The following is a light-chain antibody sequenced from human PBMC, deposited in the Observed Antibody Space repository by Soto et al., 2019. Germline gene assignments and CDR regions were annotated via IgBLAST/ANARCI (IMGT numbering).Light chain of an antibody. CDR2: EVS. Sequence: QSALTQPASVSGSPGQSITISCTGTSSDAGGYNYVSWYQQHPGKAPKLMIYEVSNRPSGVSNRFSGSKSGNTASLTISGLQAEDEADYYCSSYTSSSWVFGGGTKVTVL. J-gene: IGLJ3*02. CDR1: SSDAGGYNY. V-gene: IGLV2-14*01. CDR3: SSYTSSSWV.